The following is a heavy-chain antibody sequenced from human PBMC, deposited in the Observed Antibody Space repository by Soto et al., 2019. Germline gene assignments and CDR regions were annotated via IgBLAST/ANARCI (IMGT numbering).Heavy chain of an antibody. CDR3: FGWLGSNWLDP. CDR1: GGSFSTYY. J-gene: IGHJ5*02. Sequence: QVQPQQWGTGLLKPSETLSLTCAVDGGSFSTYYGNWIRQPPGKGREWIGEINHSGNTQYNPSLKSRVTMSLDTSKNQFSLKLTSVTAADTSFYYCFGWLGSNWLDPWGQGTLVTVSS. D-gene: IGHD3-22*01. V-gene: IGHV4-34*01. CDR2: INHSGNT.